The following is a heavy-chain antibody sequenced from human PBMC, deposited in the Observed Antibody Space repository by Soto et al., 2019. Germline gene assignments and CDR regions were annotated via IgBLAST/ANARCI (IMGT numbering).Heavy chain of an antibody. CDR1: GFTFSSFG. J-gene: IGHJ4*02. D-gene: IGHD1-26*01. CDR3: AKEVVGNRSSFDF. V-gene: IGHV3-30*02. Sequence: PGGSLRLSCAASGFTFSSFGMHWVRQAPGKGLEWVASIGYDGSVIYYADSVRGRLTISRDNSQKTLYLQMKGLRAEDTATYFCAKEVVGNRSSFDFWGQGTLVTVSS. CDR2: IGYDGSVI.